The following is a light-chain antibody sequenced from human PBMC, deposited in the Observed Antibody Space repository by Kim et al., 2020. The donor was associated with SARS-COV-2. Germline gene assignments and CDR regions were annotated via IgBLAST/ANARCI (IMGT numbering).Light chain of an antibody. CDR3: QQRSNWAIT. CDR1: QSVSSY. CDR2: DAS. J-gene: IGKJ5*01. V-gene: IGKV3-11*01. Sequence: EIVLTQSPATLSLSPGERATLSCRASQSVSSYLAWYQQKPGQAPRLLIYDASNRATGIPARFSGSGSGTDFTLTISSLEPEDFAVYFFQQRSNWAITFGQGTRPEIK.